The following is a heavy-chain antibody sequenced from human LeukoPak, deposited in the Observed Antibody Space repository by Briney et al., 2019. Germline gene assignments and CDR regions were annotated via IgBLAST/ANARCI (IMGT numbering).Heavy chain of an antibody. V-gene: IGHV3-74*01. D-gene: IGHD3-9*01. CDR2: INSDGRST. Sequence: GGSLRLSCVASGFTFSRYWMHWVRQAPGKGLVWVSRINSDGRSTDYADSVKGRFSISRDNAENTLYLQMNSLRVEDTAVYYCVRGADTGYSSDSWGQGTLVTVSS. CDR1: GFTFSRYW. J-gene: IGHJ4*02. CDR3: VRGADTGYSSDS.